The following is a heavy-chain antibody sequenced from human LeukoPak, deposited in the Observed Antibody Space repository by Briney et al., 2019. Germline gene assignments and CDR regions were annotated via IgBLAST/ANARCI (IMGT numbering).Heavy chain of an antibody. V-gene: IGHV4-59*01. D-gene: IGHD4-17*01. Sequence: SETLSLTCTVSGGSISRYYWSWVRQPQGKGLEWIGYIKCSRSTKYNPSLKSRVTISVDTSKNQFSLKLSSVTAADTAVYFCARDPHYGDILNDPFDIWGQGTMVTVSS. CDR3: ARDPHYGDILNDPFDI. J-gene: IGHJ3*02. CDR2: IKCSRST. CDR1: GGSISRYY.